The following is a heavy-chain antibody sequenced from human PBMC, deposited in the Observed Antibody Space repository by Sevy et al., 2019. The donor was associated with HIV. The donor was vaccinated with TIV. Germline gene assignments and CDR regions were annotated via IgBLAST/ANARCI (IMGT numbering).Heavy chain of an antibody. Sequence: GESLKISCKASGYSFTSYWIAWVRQKPGKGLEWMGLIYPGDSDTKYSPSFQCQVTISADNSISSSYLQWSSLKASDTAIYYCARPRPAYVHLDFAYWGQGTLVTVS. V-gene: IGHV5-51*01. CDR2: IYPGDSDT. J-gene: IGHJ4*02. CDR1: GYSFTSYW. CDR3: ARPRPAYVHLDFAY. D-gene: IGHD3-16*01.